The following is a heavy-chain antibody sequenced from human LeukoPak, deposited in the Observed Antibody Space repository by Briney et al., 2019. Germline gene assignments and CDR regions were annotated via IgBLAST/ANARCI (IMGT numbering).Heavy chain of an antibody. J-gene: IGHJ4*02. D-gene: IGHD5-24*01. CDR1: GFTFSSYV. V-gene: IGHV3-30*04. CDR2: ISYDGSNK. CDR3: AREGEMATIMDY. Sequence: GGSLRLSGAASGFTFSSYVMHWVRQAPGKGLEWVAVISYDGSNKYYADSVKGRFTISRDNSKNTLYLQMNSLRAEDTAVYYCAREGEMATIMDYWGQGTLVTVSS.